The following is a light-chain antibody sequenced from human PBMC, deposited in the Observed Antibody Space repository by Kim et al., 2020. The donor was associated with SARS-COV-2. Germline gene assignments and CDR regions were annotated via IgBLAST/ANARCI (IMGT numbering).Light chain of an antibody. Sequence: QGVTSACTGSSSNIGAYYDVHWYQQLPGTAPKLLIHGNPNRPSGVPDRFSGSKSGTSASLDITGLQAEDEAVYYCQSYDRSLSGSVFGGGTQLTVL. CDR3: QSYDRSLSGSV. J-gene: IGLJ3*02. V-gene: IGLV1-40*01. CDR1: SSNIGAYYD. CDR2: GNP.